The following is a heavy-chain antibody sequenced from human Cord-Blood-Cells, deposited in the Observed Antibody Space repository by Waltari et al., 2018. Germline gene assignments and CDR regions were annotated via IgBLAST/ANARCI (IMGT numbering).Heavy chain of an antibody. CDR1: GGSVSSGSYY. Sequence: QVQLQESGPGLVKPSETLSLTCTVSGGSVSSGSYYWSWIRQPPGKGLEWIGYIYYSGSTNYNPSLKSRVTISVDTSKNQFSLKLSSVTAADTAVYYCARDFIEYSSSSEGDAFDIWGQGTMVTVSS. CDR2: IYYSGST. D-gene: IGHD6-6*01. J-gene: IGHJ3*02. V-gene: IGHV4-61*01. CDR3: ARDFIEYSSSSEGDAFDI.